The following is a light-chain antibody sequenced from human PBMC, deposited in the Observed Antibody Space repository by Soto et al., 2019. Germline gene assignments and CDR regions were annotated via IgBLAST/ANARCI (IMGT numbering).Light chain of an antibody. CDR3: STFAVSPVI. CDR2: EVN. Sequence: QSALTQPPSASASAGHSVTIPFTGTGIDAYDYNFVSWYQHHPCKVPKRIIFEVNKRPSGVTDRFSGSKSGTTASLTVSGLQADDEADYYCSTFAVSPVIFGGGTTVTVL. CDR1: GIDAYDYNF. V-gene: IGLV2-8*01. J-gene: IGLJ2*01.